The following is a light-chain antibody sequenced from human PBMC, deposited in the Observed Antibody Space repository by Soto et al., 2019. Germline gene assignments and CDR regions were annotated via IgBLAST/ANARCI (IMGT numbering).Light chain of an antibody. Sequence: SVLTQPASVSGSPGQSITISCTGTSSDVGNYNYVSWYQQYPGRVPKLLIYMVSNRPSGVSNRFSGSKSGNTASLTISGLQAEDEADYFCSSYSSTTTLVVFGTGTKVTVL. CDR1: SSDVGNYNY. J-gene: IGLJ1*01. V-gene: IGLV2-14*01. CDR2: MVS. CDR3: SSYSSTTTLVV.